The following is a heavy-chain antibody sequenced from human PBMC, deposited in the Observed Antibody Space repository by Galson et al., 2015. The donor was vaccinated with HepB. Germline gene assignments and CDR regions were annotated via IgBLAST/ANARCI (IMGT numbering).Heavy chain of an antibody. V-gene: IGHV5-51*01. CDR1: GYSFTSYW. CDR3: ARPGVCSGGSCYRGAFDI. Sequence: QSGAEVKKPGESLKISCKGSGYSFTSYWIGWVRQMPGKGLEWMGIIYPGDSDTRYSPSFQGQVTISADKSISTAYLQWSSLKASDTAMYYCARPGVCSGGSCYRGAFDIWGQGTMVTVSS. CDR2: IYPGDSDT. J-gene: IGHJ3*02. D-gene: IGHD2-15*01.